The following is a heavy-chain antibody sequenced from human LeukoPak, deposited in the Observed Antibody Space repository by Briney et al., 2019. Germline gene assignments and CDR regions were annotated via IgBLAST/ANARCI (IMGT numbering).Heavy chain of an antibody. CDR1: GGPISTYY. CDR3: ARELATDYDFWSGYYYYMDV. CDR2: FGDSGST. V-gene: IGHV4-59*12. D-gene: IGHD3-3*01. J-gene: IGHJ6*03. Sequence: PSETLSLTCTVSGGPISTYYWSWFRQFPGKGLEWIGYFGDSGSTDYNPALKSRVTISVDTSRKQFTLNLTSVTAADTAVYYCARELATDYDFWSGYYYYMDVWGKGTTVTVSS.